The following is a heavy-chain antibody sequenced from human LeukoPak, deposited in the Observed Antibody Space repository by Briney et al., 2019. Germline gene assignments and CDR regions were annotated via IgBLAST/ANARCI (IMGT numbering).Heavy chain of an antibody. CDR3: ARGFDSSGWYGGY. Sequence: GGSLRLSCAASGFTVSSNYMGWVRQAPGKGLEWVSVIYSGGSTYYADSVKGRFTISRDNSKNTLYLQMNSLRAEDTAVYYCARGFDSSGWYGGYWGQGTLVTVSS. CDR2: IYSGGST. D-gene: IGHD6-19*01. J-gene: IGHJ4*02. CDR1: GFTVSSNY. V-gene: IGHV3-53*01.